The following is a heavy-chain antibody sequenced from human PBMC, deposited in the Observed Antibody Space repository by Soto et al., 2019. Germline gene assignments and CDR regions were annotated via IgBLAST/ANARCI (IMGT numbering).Heavy chain of an antibody. CDR1: GFTLSTYW. J-gene: IGHJ3*02. CDR2: IRQDGNEI. Sequence: LSLSCAASGFTLSTYWMAWVRQTPGKGLEFVANIRQDGNEINYVDSVKGRFTISRDNAKNSLFLQMNSLRDDDTAVYYCGTDQWGGAFDIGGQGTMVTVSS. D-gene: IGHD3-10*01. CDR3: GTDQWGGAFDI. V-gene: IGHV3-7*01.